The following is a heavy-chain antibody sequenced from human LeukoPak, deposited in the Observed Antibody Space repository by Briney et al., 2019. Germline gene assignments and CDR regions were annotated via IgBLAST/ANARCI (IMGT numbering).Heavy chain of an antibody. CDR3: ARVGDEVAYTRGYLDY. CDR2: IYMGGNT. Sequence: GGSLRLSCAASGFTVSSHDMSWVRQAPGKGLEWVSVIYMGGNTFYADAVKGRFTISRHTSKNTLYLQMNSLRAEDTAVYYCARVGDEVAYTRGYLDYWGQGTLVTVSS. J-gene: IGHJ4*02. D-gene: IGHD3-16*01. V-gene: IGHV3-53*04. CDR1: GFTVSSHD.